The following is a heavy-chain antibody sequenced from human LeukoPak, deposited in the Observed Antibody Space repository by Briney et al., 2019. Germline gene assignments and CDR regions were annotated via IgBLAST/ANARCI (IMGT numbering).Heavy chain of an antibody. J-gene: IGHJ4*02. V-gene: IGHV3-23*01. CDR1: GITLSNYG. CDR2: ISGSGAFT. CDR3: AKGQSLAFSSTWYGDY. Sequence: GGSLRLSCAVSGITLSNYGMSWVRQAPGKGLEWVSAISGSGAFTNYADSVKGRFTISRDNSKNMVFLQVNSLRAEDTAIYYCAKGQSLAFSSTWYGDYWGQGTLVTVSS. D-gene: IGHD6-13*01.